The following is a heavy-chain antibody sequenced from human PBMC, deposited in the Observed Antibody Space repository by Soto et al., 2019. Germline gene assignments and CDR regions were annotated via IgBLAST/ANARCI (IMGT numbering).Heavy chain of an antibody. CDR3: ARDQVWSGYYQDY. V-gene: IGHV3-21*01. Sequence: GGSLRLSCAASGFTFSSYTMNWVRQAPGKGLEWVSSISSSSSYIYYADSVKGRFTISRDNAKNSLYLQMNSLRAEDTAVYHCARDQVWSGYYQDYWGQGTLVTVS. CDR1: GFTFSSYT. D-gene: IGHD3-3*01. J-gene: IGHJ4*02. CDR2: ISSSSSYI.